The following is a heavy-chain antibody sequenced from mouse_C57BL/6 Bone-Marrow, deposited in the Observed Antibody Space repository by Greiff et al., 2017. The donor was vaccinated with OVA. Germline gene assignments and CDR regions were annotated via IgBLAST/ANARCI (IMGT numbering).Heavy chain of an antibody. CDR3: ARYLGSSLYYFDY. CDR2: IDPSDSYT. J-gene: IGHJ2*01. V-gene: IGHV1-59*01. D-gene: IGHD1-1*01. CDR1: GYTFTSYW. Sequence: QVQLQQPGAELVRPGTSVKLSCKASGYTFTSYWMHWVKQRPGQGLEWIGVIDPSDSYTNYNQKFKGKATLTVDTSSSTAYMQLSSLTSEDSAVYYCARYLGSSLYYFDYWGQGTTLTVAS.